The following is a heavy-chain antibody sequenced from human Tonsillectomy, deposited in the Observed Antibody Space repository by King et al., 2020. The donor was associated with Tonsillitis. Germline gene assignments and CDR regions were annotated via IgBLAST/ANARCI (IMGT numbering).Heavy chain of an antibody. CDR3: AKDRDKDEFWSGKSYYYGMDV. CDR2: ISWNSGSI. J-gene: IGHJ6*02. CDR1: GFTFDGYA. Sequence: QLVQSGGGLVQPGRSLRLSCAASGFTFDGYAMHWVRQAPGKGLEWVSGISWNSGSIGYADSVKGRFTISRDNAKNSLYLHMNSLRAEDTALYYCAKDRDKDEFWSGKSYYYGMDVWGQGTTVTVSS. D-gene: IGHD3-3*01. V-gene: IGHV3-9*01.